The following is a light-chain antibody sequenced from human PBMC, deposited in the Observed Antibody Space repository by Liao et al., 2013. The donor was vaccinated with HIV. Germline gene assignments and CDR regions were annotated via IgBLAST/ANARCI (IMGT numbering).Light chain of an antibody. CDR3: QTWDSSTVV. CDR1: NIESKS. V-gene: IGLV3-21*01. J-gene: IGLJ3*02. CDR2: YDS. Sequence: SYELTQPPSVSVAPGKTARITCGGNNIESKSVHWYQQKPGQAPVLVILYDSDRPSGIPERFSGSNSGNTATLTISGTQALDEADYYCQTWDSSTVVFGGGTKLTVL.